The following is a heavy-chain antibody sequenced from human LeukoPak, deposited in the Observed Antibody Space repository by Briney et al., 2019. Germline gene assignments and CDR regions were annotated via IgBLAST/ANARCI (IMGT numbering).Heavy chain of an antibody. Sequence: PSETLSLTCTVSGGSISSYYWSWIRQPPGKGLEWIGYIYYSGSTNYNPSLKSRVTMSVDTSKNQFSLKLSSVTAADTAVYYCARVVAARPRDYYYYYMDVWGKGTTVTVSS. J-gene: IGHJ6*03. CDR1: GGSISSYY. D-gene: IGHD6-6*01. CDR2: IYYSGST. CDR3: ARVVAARPRDYYYYYMDV. V-gene: IGHV4-59*12.